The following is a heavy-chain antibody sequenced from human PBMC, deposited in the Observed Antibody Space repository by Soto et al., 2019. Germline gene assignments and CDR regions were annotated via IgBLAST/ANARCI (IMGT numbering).Heavy chain of an antibody. CDR3: ARGLSGQYCSSTSCKSSYYYYYYMDV. V-gene: IGHV4-34*01. CDR2: INHSGST. CDR1: GGSFSGYY. D-gene: IGHD2-2*01. J-gene: IGHJ6*03. Sequence: SETLSLTCAVYGGSFSGYYWIWIRQPPGKGLEWIGEINHSGSTNYNPSLKSRVTISVDTSKNQFSLKLSSVTAADTAVYYCARGLSGQYCSSTSCKSSYYYYYYMDVWGKGTTVTVSS.